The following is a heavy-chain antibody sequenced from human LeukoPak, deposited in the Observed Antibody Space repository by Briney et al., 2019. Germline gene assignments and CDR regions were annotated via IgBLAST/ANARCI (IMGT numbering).Heavy chain of an antibody. Sequence: GGSLRLSCAASGFTFSSYSMNWVRQAPGKGLEWVSSISSSSSYIYYADSVKGRFTISRDNAKNSLYLQMNSLRAEDTAVYYCARDLYPDCYDSSGYRPYGMDVWGQGTTVTVSS. CDR2: ISSSSSYI. CDR3: ARDLYPDCYDSSGYRPYGMDV. D-gene: IGHD3-22*01. J-gene: IGHJ6*02. V-gene: IGHV3-21*01. CDR1: GFTFSSYS.